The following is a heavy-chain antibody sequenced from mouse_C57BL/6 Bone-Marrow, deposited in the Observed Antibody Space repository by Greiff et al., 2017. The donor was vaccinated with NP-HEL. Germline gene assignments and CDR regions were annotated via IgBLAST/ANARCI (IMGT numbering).Heavy chain of an antibody. CDR2: ISDGGSYT. CDR1: GFTFSSYA. V-gene: IGHV5-4*03. J-gene: IGHJ2*01. Sequence: EVKVVESGGGLVKPGGSLKLSCAASGFTFSSYAMSWVRQTPEKRLEWVATISDGGSYTYYPDNVKGRFTISRDNAKNNLYLQMSHLKSEDTAMYYCARALYYYGSSPFDYWGQGTTLTVSS. CDR3: ARALYYYGSSPFDY. D-gene: IGHD1-1*01.